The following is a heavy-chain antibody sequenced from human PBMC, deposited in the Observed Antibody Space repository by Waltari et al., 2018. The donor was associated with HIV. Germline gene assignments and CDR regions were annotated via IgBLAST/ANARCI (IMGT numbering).Heavy chain of an antibody. Sequence: QVHLVQSGAELRKPGASVTVSCKASGYTFTNYGITWVRQAPGQGLEWMGWISGYNGDTKYAQKFRGRVTMTTDTSTSTAYLEIGSLRFDDTAVYYCARDHYYGSSGYYSDYWGQGTLVTVSS. CDR3: ARDHYYGSSGYYSDY. CDR1: GYTFTNYG. D-gene: IGHD3-22*01. V-gene: IGHV1-18*01. CDR2: ISGYNGDT. J-gene: IGHJ4*02.